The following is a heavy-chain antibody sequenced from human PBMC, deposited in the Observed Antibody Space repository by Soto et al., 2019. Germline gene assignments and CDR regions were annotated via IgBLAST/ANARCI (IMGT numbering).Heavy chain of an antibody. D-gene: IGHD3-10*01. CDR1: GGSFSGYY. J-gene: IGHJ4*02. CDR3: ARGPSSMVRGVIKTRAPFDY. V-gene: IGHV4-34*01. Sequence: PSETLSRTCAVYGGSFSGYYWSWIRQPPGKGLEWIGEINHSGSTSYNPSLKSRVTISVDTSKNQFSLKLRSVTAADTAVYYCARGPSSMVRGVIKTRAPFDYWGQGTLVTVSS. CDR2: INHSGST.